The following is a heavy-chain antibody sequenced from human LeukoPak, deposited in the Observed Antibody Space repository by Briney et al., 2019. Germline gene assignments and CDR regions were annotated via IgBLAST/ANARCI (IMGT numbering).Heavy chain of an antibody. CDR2: IIPIFGTA. CDR3: ARGEGYSSAWYGHFDS. Sequence: SVKVSCKASGGTFSSYAISWVRQAPGQGLEWMGGIIPIFGTANYAQKFQGRVTITADKSTSTAYMELSSLRSEDTAVYYCARGEGYSSAWYGHFDSWGQGTLVTVSS. D-gene: IGHD6-19*01. J-gene: IGHJ4*02. V-gene: IGHV1-69*06. CDR1: GGTFSSYA.